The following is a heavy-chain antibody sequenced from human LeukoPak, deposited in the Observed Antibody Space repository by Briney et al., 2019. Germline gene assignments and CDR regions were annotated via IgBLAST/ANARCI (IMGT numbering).Heavy chain of an antibody. CDR3: ATGSYISTTWYYFDY. J-gene: IGHJ4*02. D-gene: IGHD1-26*01. CDR2: VYYTGST. CDR1: SGSISSGSYH. V-gene: IGHV4-39*01. Sequence: SETLSLTCTVSSGSISSGSYHWGRIRQPPGKGLEWIGNVYYTGSTYYNPSLKSRVTITSKNQFSLKLISVTAADTAVYYCATGSYISTTWYYFDYWGQGTLVTVSS.